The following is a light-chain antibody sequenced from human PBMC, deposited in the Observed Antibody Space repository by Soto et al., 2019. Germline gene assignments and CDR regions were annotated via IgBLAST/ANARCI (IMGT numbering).Light chain of an antibody. CDR3: QSYDSSLSGYV. J-gene: IGLJ1*01. CDR2: ENN. Sequence: QLVLTQPPSVSEAPGQRVTISCTGSSSNIGAGYVAHWYQQVPGTAPKLLIYENNNRPSGVPDRCSGSKSGTSASLAITGLQAEDEAEYYCQSYDSSLSGYVFGTGTKLTVL. CDR1: SSNIGAGYV. V-gene: IGLV1-40*01.